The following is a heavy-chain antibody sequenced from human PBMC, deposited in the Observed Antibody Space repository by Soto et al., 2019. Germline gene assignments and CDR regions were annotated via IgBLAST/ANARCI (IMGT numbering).Heavy chain of an antibody. D-gene: IGHD3-3*01. CDR2: INAGNGNT. Sequence: QVPLVQSGAEVKKPGASVKVSCKASGYTFTSYAMHWVRQAPGQRLEWMGWINAGNGNTKYSQKFQGRVTITRDTSASTAYMELSSLRSEDTAVYYCARITTIFGVVIASFDPWGQGTLVTVSS. CDR1: GYTFTSYA. V-gene: IGHV1-3*01. CDR3: ARITTIFGVVIASFDP. J-gene: IGHJ5*02.